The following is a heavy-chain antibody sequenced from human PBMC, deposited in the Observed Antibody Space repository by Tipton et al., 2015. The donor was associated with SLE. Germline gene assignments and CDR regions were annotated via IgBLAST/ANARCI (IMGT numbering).Heavy chain of an antibody. J-gene: IGHJ6*02. V-gene: IGHV4-34*01. CDR1: GGSFSGYY. CDR2: INHSGST. D-gene: IGHD4-17*01. CDR3: ARGTTVTYYYYYGMDV. Sequence: TLSLTCAVYGGSFSGYYWSWIRQPPGKGLEWIGEINHSGSTNYNPSLKSRVTISVDTSKNQFSLKLSSVTAADTAVYYCARGTTVTYYYYYGMDVWGQGTTVTVSS.